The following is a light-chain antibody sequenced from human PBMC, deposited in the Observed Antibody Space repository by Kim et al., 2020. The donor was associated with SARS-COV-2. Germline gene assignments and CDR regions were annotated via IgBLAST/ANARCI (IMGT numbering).Light chain of an antibody. Sequence: RQTSTLTCTGTNNNVHNQGAAWLQQHQGHPPKLLSSRNNNRPSGISERLSASRSGNTASLTITGLQPEDEADYYCSAWDSSLIAWVFGGGTQLTVL. CDR2: RNN. J-gene: IGLJ3*02. CDR1: NNNVHNQG. V-gene: IGLV10-54*01. CDR3: SAWDSSLIAWV.